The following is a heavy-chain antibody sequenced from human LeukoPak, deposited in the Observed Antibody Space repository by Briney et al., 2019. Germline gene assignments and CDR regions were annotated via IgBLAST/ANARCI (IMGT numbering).Heavy chain of an antibody. CDR1: GGSISSYF. J-gene: IGHJ2*01. D-gene: IGHD2-2*01. CDR3: ASQIGTGTSTFHFDL. V-gene: IGHV4-59*01. CDR2: IYYSGSS. Sequence: SETLSLTCTVPGGSISSYFWSWIRQPPGKGLEWIGYIYYSGSSNYNPSLKSRVTISVDTSKNQLSLKLRSVTAADTAVYYCASQIGTGTSTFHFDLWGRGTLVTVSS.